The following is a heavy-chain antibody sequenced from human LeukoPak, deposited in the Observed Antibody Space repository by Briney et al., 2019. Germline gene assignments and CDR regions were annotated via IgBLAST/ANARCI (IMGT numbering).Heavy chain of an antibody. D-gene: IGHD6-19*01. J-gene: IGHJ4*02. CDR2: ISGSGGST. Sequence: GASLRLSCAASGFTFSSYAMSWVRKAPGKGLEWVSAISGSGGSTYYADSVKGRFTISRDNSKNTLYLQMNSLRAEDRAVYYCAKHPLAAVAGQFDYWGQGTLVTVSS. CDR1: GFTFSSYA. CDR3: AKHPLAAVAGQFDY. V-gene: IGHV3-23*01.